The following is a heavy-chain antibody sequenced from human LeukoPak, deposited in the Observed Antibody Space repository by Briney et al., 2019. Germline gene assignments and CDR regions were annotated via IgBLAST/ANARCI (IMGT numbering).Heavy chain of an antibody. V-gene: IGHV3-72*01. CDR3: ARVGNSGGYYNPLDY. CDR1: GFTFSDHY. CDR2: TRDKANSYTT. J-gene: IGHJ4*02. Sequence: PGGSLRLSCAASGFTFSDHYMDWVRQAPEKGLEWVGRTRDKANSYTTEYAASVKDRFTMSRDDSKNSVYLQMNSLKIEDTAVYYCARVGNSGGYYNPLDYWGQGTLVTVSS. D-gene: IGHD3-22*01.